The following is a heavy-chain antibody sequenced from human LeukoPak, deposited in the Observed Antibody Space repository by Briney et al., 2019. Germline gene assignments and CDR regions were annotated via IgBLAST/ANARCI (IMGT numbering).Heavy chain of an antibody. V-gene: IGHV3-21*01. D-gene: IGHD1-26*01. Sequence: PGRSLGLSCAASGFTFSSYSMNWVRQAPGKGLEWVSSISRSSSYIYYADSVKGRFTISRDNAKNSLYLQMNSLRAEDTAVYYCARDLGGSYGGGGAFDIWDQGTMATVTS. J-gene: IGHJ3*02. CDR3: ARDLGGSYGGGGAFDI. CDR2: ISRSSSYI. CDR1: GFTFSSYS.